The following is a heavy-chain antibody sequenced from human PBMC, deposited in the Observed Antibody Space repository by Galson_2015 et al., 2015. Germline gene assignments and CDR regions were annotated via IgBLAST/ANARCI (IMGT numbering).Heavy chain of an antibody. V-gene: IGHV3-30*03. CDR1: GFTFSSYG. D-gene: IGHD3-10*01. CDR2: ISYDGSNK. J-gene: IGHJ4*02. Sequence: SLRLSCAASGFTFSSYGMHWVRQAPGKGLEWVAVISYDGSNKYYADSVKGRFTISRDNSKNTLYLQMNSLRAEDTAVYYCARESDGASGIDYWSQGTLVTVSS. CDR3: ARESDGASGIDY.